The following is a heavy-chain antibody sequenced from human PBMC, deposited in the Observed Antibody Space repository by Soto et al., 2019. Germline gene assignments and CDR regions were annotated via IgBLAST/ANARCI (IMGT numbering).Heavy chain of an antibody. CDR2: IRWDGGST. D-gene: IGHD6-13*01. CDR1: GFTFDDYT. Sequence: EVQLVESGGVVVQPGGSLRLSCAASGFTFDDYTMHWVRQAPGKGLEWVSLIRWDGGSTYYAESVKGRFTMSRDNSKNSLYLQMNSLRTEDTALYYSAKDGHPPPGTYSSSWYRMWYFELWGRGTLVTLSS. CDR3: AKDGHPPPGTYSSSWYRMWYFEL. V-gene: IGHV3-43*01. J-gene: IGHJ2*01.